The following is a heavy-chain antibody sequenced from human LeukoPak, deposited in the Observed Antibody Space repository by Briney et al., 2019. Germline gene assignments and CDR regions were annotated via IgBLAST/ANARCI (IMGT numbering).Heavy chain of an antibody. CDR1: GGSISSYY. Sequence: SETLSLTCTVSGGSISSYYWTWLRQTPGKELEWLGYIYYSGSTNYNPSLKSRVSISVDTSRNQLSLMLTSVTAADTAVYYCARGGYSSSWSLGMDVWGQGTTVTVSS. D-gene: IGHD6-13*01. V-gene: IGHV4-59*12. CDR2: IYYSGST. CDR3: ARGGYSSSWSLGMDV. J-gene: IGHJ6*02.